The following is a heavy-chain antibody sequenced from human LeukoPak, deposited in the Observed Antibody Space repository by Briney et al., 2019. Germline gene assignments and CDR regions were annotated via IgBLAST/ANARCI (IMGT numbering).Heavy chain of an antibody. CDR1: GFTFSDHH. Sequence: GGSLRLSCAASGFTFSDHHMDWVRQAPGEGLEWVARIRNKANRYTTEYATSVKGRFTISRDDSENSLYLQMDSLKTEDTAVYYCARSPLGIAPFDYWGQGTLVTVSS. V-gene: IGHV3-72*01. D-gene: IGHD7-27*01. CDR2: IRNKANRYTT. J-gene: IGHJ4*02. CDR3: ARSPLGIAPFDY.